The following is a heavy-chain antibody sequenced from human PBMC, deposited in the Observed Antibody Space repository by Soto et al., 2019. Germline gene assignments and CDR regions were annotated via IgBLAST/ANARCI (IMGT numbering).Heavy chain of an antibody. J-gene: IGHJ4*02. CDR2: IYYSGSX. CDR3: ARHLAAGDV. CDR1: GGSISSSSSY. Sequence: PSETLSLTCTVSGGSISSSSSYWGWIRQPPGKGLEWIGSIYYSGSXYYNPSLTSRVTISVDTSKNQFSLKLSSVTAADTAVYYCARHLAAGDVWGQGTLVTVSS. D-gene: IGHD2-8*02. V-gene: IGHV4-39*01.